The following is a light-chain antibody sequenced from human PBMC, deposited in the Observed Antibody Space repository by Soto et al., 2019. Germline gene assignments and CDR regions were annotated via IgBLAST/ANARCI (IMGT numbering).Light chain of an antibody. CDR1: SSDDGGYNY. Sequence: QSALTQPASVSGSPGQSITISCTGTSSDDGGYNYVSWYQQHPGKAPKLMIYEVSNRPSGVSNRFSGSKSGNTASLTISGLQAEDEADYYCNSYTSSNTLNWVFGGGTKLTVL. J-gene: IGLJ3*02. V-gene: IGLV2-14*01. CDR2: EVS. CDR3: NSYTSSNTLNWV.